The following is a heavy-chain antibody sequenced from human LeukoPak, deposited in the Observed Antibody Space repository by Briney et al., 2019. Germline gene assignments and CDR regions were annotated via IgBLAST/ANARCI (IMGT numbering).Heavy chain of an antibody. Sequence: GASVKVSCKASRYPFTSYAMHWVRQAPGQGLEWMGGIIPIFGTANYAQKFQGRVTITADESTSTAYMELSSLRSEDTAVYYCARSVVPGWLHDYWGQGTLVTVSS. CDR1: RYPFTSYA. V-gene: IGHV1-69*13. J-gene: IGHJ4*02. D-gene: IGHD3-22*01. CDR2: IIPIFGTA. CDR3: ARSVVPGWLHDY.